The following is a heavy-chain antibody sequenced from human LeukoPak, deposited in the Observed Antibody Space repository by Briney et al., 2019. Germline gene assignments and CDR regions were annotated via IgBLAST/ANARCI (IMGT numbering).Heavy chain of an antibody. D-gene: IGHD3-16*02. CDR1: GGTFSSYA. J-gene: IGHJ4*02. CDR3: ARVGLRLGELSSLPIYYFDY. V-gene: IGHV1-69*05. CDR2: IIPIFGTA. Sequence: SVKVSCKASGGTFSSYAISWVRQAPGQGLEWMGGIIPIFGTANYAQKFQGRVTITTDESTSTAYMELSSLRSEDTAVYYCARVGLRLGELSSLPIYYFDYWGQGTLVTVTS.